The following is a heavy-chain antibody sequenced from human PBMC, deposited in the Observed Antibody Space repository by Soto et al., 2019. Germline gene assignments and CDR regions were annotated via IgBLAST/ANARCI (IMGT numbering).Heavy chain of an antibody. CDR2: ISSSISTM. CDR1: GFTFSSYS. J-gene: IGHJ4*02. CDR3: AREVRDTAVADFDY. V-gene: IGHV3-48*02. D-gene: IGHD5-18*01. Sequence: EVQLVESGGGLVQPGGSLRLSCAASGFTFSSYSMNWFRQAPGQGLEWLSYISSSISTMHYADSVKGRFTISRDNAKNSLYLQINSLRDEDTAVYYCAREVRDTAVADFDYWCQGTLVTVSS.